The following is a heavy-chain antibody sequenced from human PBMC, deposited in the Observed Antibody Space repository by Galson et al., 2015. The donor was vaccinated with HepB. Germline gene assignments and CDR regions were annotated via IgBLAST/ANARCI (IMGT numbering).Heavy chain of an antibody. V-gene: IGHV1-69*04. D-gene: IGHD4-23*01. Sequence: SVKVSCKASGGTFSSYAISWVRQAPGQGLEWMGRIIPILGIANYAQKFQGRVTITADKSTSTAYMELSSLRSEDTAVYYCASRCNWRDSGNREDYWGQGTLVTVSS. J-gene: IGHJ4*02. CDR1: GGTFSSYA. CDR3: ASRCNWRDSGNREDY. CDR2: IIPILGIA.